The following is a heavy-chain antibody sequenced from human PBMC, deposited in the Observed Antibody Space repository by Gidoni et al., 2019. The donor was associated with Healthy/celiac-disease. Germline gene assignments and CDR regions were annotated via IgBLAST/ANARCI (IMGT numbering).Heavy chain of an antibody. V-gene: IGHV3-15*01. J-gene: IGHJ4*02. CDR3: TTDPITGTNVG. Sequence: EVQLVESGGGLVKPGGSLRLSCAASGFTFSNAWMSWVRQAPGKGLEWVGRIKRKTDGGTTDYAAPVKGRFTISRDDSKNTLYLQMNSLKTEDTAVYYCTTDPITGTNVGWGQGTLVTVSS. CDR2: IKRKTDGGTT. D-gene: IGHD1-7*01. CDR1: GFTFSNAW.